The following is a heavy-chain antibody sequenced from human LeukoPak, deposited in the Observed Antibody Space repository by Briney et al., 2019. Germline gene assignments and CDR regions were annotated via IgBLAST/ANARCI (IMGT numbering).Heavy chain of an antibody. CDR3: ARRVTYYDILTGYYNTYYFDY. V-gene: IGHV4-34*01. CDR2: INHSGST. D-gene: IGHD3-9*01. Sequence: SETLSLTCTVSGGSISSYYWSWIRQPPGKGLEWIGEINHSGSTNYNPSLKSRVTISVDTSKNQFSLKLSSVTAADTAVYYCARRVTYYDILTGYYNTYYFDYWGQGTLVTVSS. J-gene: IGHJ4*02. CDR1: GGSISSYY.